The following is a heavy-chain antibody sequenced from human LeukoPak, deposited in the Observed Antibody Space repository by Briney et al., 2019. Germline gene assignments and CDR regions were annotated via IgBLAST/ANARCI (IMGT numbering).Heavy chain of an antibody. CDR2: INPNSGGT. D-gene: IGHD2/OR15-2a*01. Sequence: ASVKVSCKASGYTFTGYYMHWVRQAPGQGLEWMGWINPNSGGTNYAQKFQGRVTMTRDTSISTAYMELSRLRSDDTAVYYCARRFFSLRHYYYMDVWGKGTTVTVSS. CDR1: GYTFTGYY. V-gene: IGHV1-2*02. J-gene: IGHJ6*03. CDR3: ARRFFSLRHYYYMDV.